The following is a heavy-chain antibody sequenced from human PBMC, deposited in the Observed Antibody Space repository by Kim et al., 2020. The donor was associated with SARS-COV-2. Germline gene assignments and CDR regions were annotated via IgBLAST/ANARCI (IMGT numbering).Heavy chain of an antibody. CDR3: ARVRREDYGGNPGFFDY. Sequence: VKGRLTIPRDNSKNTLYLQMNGLRAEDTAVYYCARVRREDYGGNPGFFDYWGQGTLVTVSS. J-gene: IGHJ4*02. D-gene: IGHD4-17*01. V-gene: IGHV3-53*01.